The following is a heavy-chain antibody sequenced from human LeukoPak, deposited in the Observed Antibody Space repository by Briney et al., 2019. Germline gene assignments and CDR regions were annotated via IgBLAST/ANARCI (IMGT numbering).Heavy chain of an antibody. CDR2: IYTSGST. V-gene: IGHV4-4*07. CDR3: AREFGRDSAYYFDY. Sequence: PSETLSLTCTVSGVSISNYYWTWIRQPAGKGLEWIGRIYTSGSTNYNPSLKSRVTLSMDTSKNQFSLKLSSVTAADTAVYYCAREFGRDSAYYFDYWGQGTLVTVSS. J-gene: IGHJ4*02. D-gene: IGHD3-10*01. CDR1: GVSISNYY.